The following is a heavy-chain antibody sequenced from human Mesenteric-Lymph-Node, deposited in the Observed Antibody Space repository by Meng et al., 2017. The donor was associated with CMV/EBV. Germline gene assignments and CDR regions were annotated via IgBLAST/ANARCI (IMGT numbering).Heavy chain of an antibody. J-gene: IGHJ4*02. CDR1: GRSFSGYS. CDR2: IHPSGST. CDR3: SRGQDRAKLGNS. V-gene: IGHV4-34*01. Sequence: TCTVHGRSFSGYSYTWVRQPPGKGLEWIGEIHPSGSTNFNPSFKSRVTMSMDTSKNQISLKLNSVTAADTALYYCSRGQDRAKLGNSWGQGTLVTVSS. D-gene: IGHD5-18*01.